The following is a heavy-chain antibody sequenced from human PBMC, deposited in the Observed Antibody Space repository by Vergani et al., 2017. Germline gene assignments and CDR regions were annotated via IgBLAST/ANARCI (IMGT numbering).Heavy chain of an antibody. D-gene: IGHD2-2*01. J-gene: IGHJ6*02. CDR3: ARELGYCSSTSCFRPYYYYGMDV. Sequence: QVQLVQSRAEVKKPGSSVKVSCKASGGTFSSYAISWVRQAPGQGLEWMGGIIPIFGTANYAQKFQGRVTITADESTSTAYMELSSLRSEDTAVYYCARELGYCSSTSCFRPYYYYGMDVWGQGTTVTVSS. CDR1: GGTFSSYA. V-gene: IGHV1-69*12. CDR2: IIPIFGTA.